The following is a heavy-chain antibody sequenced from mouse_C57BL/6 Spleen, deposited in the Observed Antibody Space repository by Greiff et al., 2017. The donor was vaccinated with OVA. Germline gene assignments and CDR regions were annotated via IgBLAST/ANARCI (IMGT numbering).Heavy chain of an antibody. Sequence: EVKLQQSGPELVKPGASVKISCKASGYTFTDYYMNWVKQSHGKSLEWIGDINPNNGGTSYNQKFKGKATFTVDKSSSTAYMELRSLTSEDSAVYYCALRFDYWGQGTTLTVSS. J-gene: IGHJ2*01. CDR2: INPNNGGT. V-gene: IGHV1-26*01. CDR3: ALRFDY. CDR1: GYTFTDYY. D-gene: IGHD1-1*01.